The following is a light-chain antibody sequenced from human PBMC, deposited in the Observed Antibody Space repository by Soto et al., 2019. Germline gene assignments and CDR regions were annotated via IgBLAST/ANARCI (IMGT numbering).Light chain of an antibody. J-gene: IGKJ2*01. CDR1: QSVSSN. Sequence: EIVMTQSPATLSVSPGERATLSCRASQSVSSNLAWYQQKPGQAPRLLIYGASTRATGIPARFSGSGSGTEFTLTISSLQSEDEAIYHCQQYYNTPYTFGQGTTLEIK. V-gene: IGKV3-15*01. CDR3: QQYYNTPYT. CDR2: GAS.